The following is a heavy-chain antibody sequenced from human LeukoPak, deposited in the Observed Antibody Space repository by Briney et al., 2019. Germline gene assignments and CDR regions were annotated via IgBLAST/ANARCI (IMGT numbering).Heavy chain of an antibody. J-gene: IGHJ3*02. CDR3: ARDRVVGLGIDNAFDI. V-gene: IGHV1-69*13. CDR1: GYIITGYY. Sequence: SVKVSCKASGYIITGYYMHWVRQAPGQGLEWMGGIIPVFGTANYAQKFQGRVTITADESTSTAYMELSSLRSEDTVVYYCARDRVVGLGIDNAFDIWGHGTMVTVSS. D-gene: IGHD2-15*01. CDR2: IIPVFGTA.